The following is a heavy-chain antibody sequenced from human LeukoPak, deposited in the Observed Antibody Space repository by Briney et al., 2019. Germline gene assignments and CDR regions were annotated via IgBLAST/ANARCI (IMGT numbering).Heavy chain of an antibody. CDR3: ARGRSITLLRGVAMSDGFDI. V-gene: IGHV3-21*06. D-gene: IGHD3-10*01. CDR2: TDTSGRYV. Sequence: GRSLRLSCAASGFTFSNYGMNWVRHAPGKGLEWVSFTDTSGRYVYYRDSEKGRFTISRDNAKNLLFLQMNGMRAEDTALYYCARGRSITLLRGVAMSDGFDIWGQGAMVAVSS. CDR1: GFTFSNYG. J-gene: IGHJ3*02.